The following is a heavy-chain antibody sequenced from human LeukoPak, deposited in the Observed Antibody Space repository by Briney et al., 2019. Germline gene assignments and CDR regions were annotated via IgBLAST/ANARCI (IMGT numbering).Heavy chain of an antibody. Sequence: ASVKVSCKASGYTFTSYDINWVRQATGQGLEWMGWISAYNGNTNYAQKLQGRVTMTTDTSTSTAYMELRSLRSDDTAVYYCARDSATVTLFDYWGQGTLVTVSS. CDR3: ARDSATVTLFDY. J-gene: IGHJ4*02. CDR1: GYTFTSYD. V-gene: IGHV1-18*01. CDR2: ISAYNGNT. D-gene: IGHD4-17*01.